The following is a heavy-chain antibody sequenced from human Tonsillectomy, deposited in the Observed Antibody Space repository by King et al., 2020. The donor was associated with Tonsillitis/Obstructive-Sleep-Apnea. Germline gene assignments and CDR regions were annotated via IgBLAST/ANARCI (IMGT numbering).Heavy chain of an antibody. CDR3: ARSRSRAWSDAFDI. D-gene: IGHD6-19*01. V-gene: IGHV3-23*04. Sequence: EVQLVESGGGLIQPGGSLRLSCAASGFTFSNYAMSWVRQAPGKGLEWVSPISGSGGSTYYADSVKGRFTISRDTSSNTLYLQMNSLRAEDTAVYYCARSRSRAWSDAFDIWGQGTMVTVSS. CDR1: GFTFSNYA. CDR2: ISGSGGST. J-gene: IGHJ3*02.